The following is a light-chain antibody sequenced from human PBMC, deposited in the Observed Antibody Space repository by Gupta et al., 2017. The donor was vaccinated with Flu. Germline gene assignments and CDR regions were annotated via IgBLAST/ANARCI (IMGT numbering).Light chain of an antibody. CDR1: SSEVGDYDY. CDR2: EVK. J-gene: IGLJ3*02. Sequence: SALTQPASVSGSPGQSITISCTATSSEVGDYDYVSWYQQHPVQAPTLILYEVKNRPSGISDRVAGSKAGKTASLTISGLQAEDEAHYFCSSYTRIDTVVFGGGTKLTVL. CDR3: SSYTRIDTVV. V-gene: IGLV2-14*01.